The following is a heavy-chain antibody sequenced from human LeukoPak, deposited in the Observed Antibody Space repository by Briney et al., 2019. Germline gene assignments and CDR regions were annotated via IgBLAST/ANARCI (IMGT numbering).Heavy chain of an antibody. D-gene: IGHD3-10*01. V-gene: IGHV4-4*07. CDR3: AKSNGYGLIDI. CDR2: IYTSGST. CDR1: GGSISSYY. Sequence: SETLSLTCTVSGGSISSYYWSWIRQPAGKGLEWIGRIYTSGSTNYNPSLKSRVTMSVDTSKNQFSLKQNSVTAADTAVYYCAKSNGYGLIDIWGQGTMVTVSS. J-gene: IGHJ3*02.